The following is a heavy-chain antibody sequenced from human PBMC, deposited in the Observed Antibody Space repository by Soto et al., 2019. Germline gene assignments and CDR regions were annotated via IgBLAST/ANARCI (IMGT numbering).Heavy chain of an antibody. CDR3: ARFFSDLNDDTRRYLYYLDV. J-gene: IGHJ6*03. D-gene: IGHD1-1*01. V-gene: IGHV4-30-2*03. Sequence: GKGLEWIGSIYYTGSTYYNPSLKSRVTSSVDTSKNQFSLKLSSVTAADTAVYYCARFFSDLNDDTRRYLYYLDVWLKCTLVT. CDR2: IYYTGST.